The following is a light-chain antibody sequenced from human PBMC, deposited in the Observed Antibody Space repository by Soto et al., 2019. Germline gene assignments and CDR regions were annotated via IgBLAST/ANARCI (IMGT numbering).Light chain of an antibody. Sequence: DIQMTQSPSTLSASVGDRVTITCRASQSISNLLAWHQQKPGEAPKLLIYKASSLESGVPSRFSGSGSGTEFTLTISRLQADDFATYYCQQYISYWNTSGQGTKLEIK. CDR2: KAS. J-gene: IGKJ2*01. CDR1: QSISNL. V-gene: IGKV1-5*03. CDR3: QQYISYWNT.